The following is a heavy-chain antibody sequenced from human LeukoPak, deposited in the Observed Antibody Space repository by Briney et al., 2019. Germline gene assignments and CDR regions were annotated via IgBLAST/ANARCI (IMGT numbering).Heavy chain of an antibody. D-gene: IGHD2-2*01. CDR2: IYAGDSDT. CDR1: GYSFTTYW. Sequence: GESLKISCKGSGYSFTTYWIGWVRQLPGKGLEWMGIIYAGDSDTRYSPSFQGQVTISADKSISTAYLQWSSLEASDTAMYFCARTVLLGYCSGLSCPRGAFDIWGQGTMVTVSS. CDR3: ARTVLLGYCSGLSCPRGAFDI. J-gene: IGHJ3*02. V-gene: IGHV5-51*01.